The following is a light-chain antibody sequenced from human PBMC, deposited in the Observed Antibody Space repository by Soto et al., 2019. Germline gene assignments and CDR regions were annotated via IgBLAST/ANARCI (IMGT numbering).Light chain of an antibody. CDR3: QQYIHGYT. V-gene: IGKV3-15*01. Sequence: EVVMTQSPATLSVFPGERVTLSCRASQSVSGSLAWYQHKPGQTPRLLIYSASTRATGIPARFSGSGSGTEFTLTISSLEFEDFAVYYCQQYIHGYTFGQGTKLEI. CDR1: QSVSGS. J-gene: IGKJ2*01. CDR2: SAS.